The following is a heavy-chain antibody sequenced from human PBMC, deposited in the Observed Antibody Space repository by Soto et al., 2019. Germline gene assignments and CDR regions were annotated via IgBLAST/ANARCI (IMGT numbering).Heavy chain of an antibody. J-gene: IGHJ4*02. CDR2: INYSGST. Sequence: ETLSLTCAVYGGSFSGYCWSWIRQPPGKGLEWIGDINYSGSTNYNPSLKSRVTISVDTSKNQFSLKLSSVTAADTAVYYCARDSLSNYGSFFDYWGQGTLVTVS. CDR1: GGSFSGYC. CDR3: ARDSLSNYGSFFDY. D-gene: IGHD4-4*01. V-gene: IGHV4-59*01.